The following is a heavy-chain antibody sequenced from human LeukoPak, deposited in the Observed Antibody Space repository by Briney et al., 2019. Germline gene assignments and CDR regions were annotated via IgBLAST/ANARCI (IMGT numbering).Heavy chain of an antibody. CDR1: GYSFTSYW. Sequence: GESLKISCKGFGYSFTSYWIGWVRQMPGKGLEWMGIIYPGDSDTRYSPSFQGQVTISADKSISTAYLQWSGLNASDTAMYYCARSLGWLQRFDYWGQGTLATVSS. J-gene: IGHJ4*02. D-gene: IGHD5-24*01. CDR2: IYPGDSDT. CDR3: ARSLGWLQRFDY. V-gene: IGHV5-51*01.